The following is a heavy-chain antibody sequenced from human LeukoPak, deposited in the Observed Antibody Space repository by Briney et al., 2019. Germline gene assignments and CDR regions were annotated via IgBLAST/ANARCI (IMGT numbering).Heavy chain of an antibody. J-gene: IGHJ3*02. V-gene: IGHV3-23*01. Sequence: GGSLRLSCAASGFTFISYGMSWVRQAPGKGLEWVSAISGSGGSTYYADYVKGRFTISRDNSKNTLYLQMNSLRAEDTAVYYCAKFDGSGPSDAFDIWGQGTMVTVSS. D-gene: IGHD3-10*01. CDR2: ISGSGGST. CDR1: GFTFISYG. CDR3: AKFDGSGPSDAFDI.